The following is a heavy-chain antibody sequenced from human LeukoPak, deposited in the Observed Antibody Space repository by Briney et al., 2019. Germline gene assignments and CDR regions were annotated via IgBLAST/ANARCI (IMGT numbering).Heavy chain of an antibody. V-gene: IGHV1-3*01. Sequence: GASVKVSCKASGSTFSSYAIHWVRQAPGQRLEWMGWINAGDGNTKYSQKFQGRVTITRDTYASTAYMELRSLRSEDTAVYYCARVKSYTSGWNPEGFDPWGQGTLVTVSS. CDR3: ARVKSYTSGWNPEGFDP. CDR1: GSTFSSYA. D-gene: IGHD6-19*01. CDR2: INAGDGNT. J-gene: IGHJ5*02.